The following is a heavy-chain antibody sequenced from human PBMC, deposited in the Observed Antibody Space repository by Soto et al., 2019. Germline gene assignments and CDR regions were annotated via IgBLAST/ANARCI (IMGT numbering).Heavy chain of an antibody. CDR3: ARDAAGSSSSWVWFDP. D-gene: IGHD6-13*01. Sequence: GASVKVSCKASGYTFTGYYMHWVRQAPGQGLEWMGWINPNSGGTNYAQKFQGWVTMTRDTSISTAYMELSRLRSDDTAVYYCARDAAGSSSSWVWFDPWGQGTLVTVSS. J-gene: IGHJ5*02. CDR2: INPNSGGT. V-gene: IGHV1-2*04. CDR1: GYTFTGYY.